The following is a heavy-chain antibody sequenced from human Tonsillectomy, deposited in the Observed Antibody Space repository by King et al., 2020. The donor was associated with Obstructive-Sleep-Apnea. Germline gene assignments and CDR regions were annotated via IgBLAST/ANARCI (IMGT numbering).Heavy chain of an antibody. J-gene: IGHJ5*02. V-gene: IGHV3-49*03. D-gene: IGHD3-10*01. CDR3: SRDGSYGAGRPTTWFDP. Sequence: VQLVESGGGLVQPGRSLRLSCIGSGFTFGDYAMSWFRQAPGKGLEWVGFVRSKPYGGTTDYAASVKGRFAISRDDSKSIAYLQMDSLKTEDTALYYCSRDGSYGAGRPTTWFDPWGQGTLVTVS. CDR1: GFTFGDYA. CDR2: VRSKPYGGTT.